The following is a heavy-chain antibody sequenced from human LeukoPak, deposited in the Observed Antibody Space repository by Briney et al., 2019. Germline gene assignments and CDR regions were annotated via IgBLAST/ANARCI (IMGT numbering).Heavy chain of an antibody. V-gene: IGHV3-23*01. D-gene: IGHD2-15*01. CDR3: AGSYYLLRFDY. Sequence: PGGSLRLPCAASGFTFSSYAMSWVRQAPGKGLEWVSAISGSGGSTYYAGSVKGRFTISRDNSKNTLYLQMNSLRAEDTAVYYCAGSYYLLRFDYWGQGTLVTVSS. CDR2: ISGSGGST. CDR1: GFTFSSYA. J-gene: IGHJ4*02.